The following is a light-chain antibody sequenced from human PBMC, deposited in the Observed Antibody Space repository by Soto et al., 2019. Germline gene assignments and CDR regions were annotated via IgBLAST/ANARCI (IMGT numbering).Light chain of an antibody. CDR1: SSDVGGFNY. CDR3: SSLAGKNQVL. CDR2: EVS. V-gene: IGLV2-8*01. J-gene: IGLJ2*01. Sequence: QSALTQPPSASGSPGQSVTISCTGTSSDVGGFNYVSWYQQHPGKAPKLIIYEVSKRPPGVPGRFSASKSGNTASLTVSGLQAEDESDYYCSSLAGKNQVLFGGGTKLTVL.